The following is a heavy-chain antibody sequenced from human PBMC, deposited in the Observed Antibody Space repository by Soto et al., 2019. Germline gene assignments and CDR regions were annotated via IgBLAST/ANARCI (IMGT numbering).Heavy chain of an antibody. D-gene: IGHD3-22*01. J-gene: IGHJ4*02. V-gene: IGHV4-34*01. CDR1: GGSLSGYY. CDR3: ARAGDSSGYADY. Sequence: PSETLSLTCAVYGGSLSGYYWSWIRQPPGKGLEWIGEINHSGRTNYNPSLKSRVTISVDTSKNPFSLKLSAVTAADTAVYYCARAGDSSGYADYWGQGILVTVSS. CDR2: INHSGRT.